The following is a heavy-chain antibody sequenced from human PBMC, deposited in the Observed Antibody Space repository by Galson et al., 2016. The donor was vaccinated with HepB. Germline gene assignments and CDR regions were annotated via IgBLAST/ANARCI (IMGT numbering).Heavy chain of an antibody. CDR3: ARLREMSTISFYFDY. J-gene: IGHJ4*01. Sequence: SETLSLTCAVSGGSVGSRFYYWAWVRQPPGKGLEWIGSINYSGTTYYNPSLKSRVTISVDTSKNQFSLKLNSVTAADTAVYYCARLREMSTISFYFDYWGHGTLVTVSA. CDR1: GGSVGSRFYY. CDR2: INYSGTT. D-gene: IGHD5-24*01. V-gene: IGHV4-39*01.